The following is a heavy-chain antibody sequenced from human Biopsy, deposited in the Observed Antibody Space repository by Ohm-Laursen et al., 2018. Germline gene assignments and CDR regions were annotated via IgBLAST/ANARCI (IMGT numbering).Heavy chain of an antibody. CDR1: GYTFTGYH. Sequence: VASVKVSCKASGYTFTGYHVHWVRQAPGQGLEWVGRIVPILGHLNYAQRFQGRVSITADKSTSYVYMELSRLTSGDTAVYYCAADADGYYTEFDYWGPGTLVTVSS. CDR3: AADADGYYTEFDY. J-gene: IGHJ4*02. D-gene: IGHD3-3*01. CDR2: IVPILGHL. V-gene: IGHV1-69*04.